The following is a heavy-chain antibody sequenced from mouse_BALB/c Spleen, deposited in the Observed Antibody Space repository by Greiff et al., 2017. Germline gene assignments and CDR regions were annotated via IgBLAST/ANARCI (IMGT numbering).Heavy chain of an antibody. CDR3: AREGYYGSSPHFDY. Sequence: VKLVESGPELVKPGASVRISCKASGYTFTSYYIHWVKQRPGQGLEWIGWIYPGNVNTKYNEKFKGKATLTADKSSSTAYMQLSSLTSEDSAVYFCAREGYYGSSPHFDYWGQGTTLTVSS. V-gene: IGHV1S56*01. J-gene: IGHJ2*01. D-gene: IGHD1-1*01. CDR2: IYPGNVNT. CDR1: GYTFTSYY.